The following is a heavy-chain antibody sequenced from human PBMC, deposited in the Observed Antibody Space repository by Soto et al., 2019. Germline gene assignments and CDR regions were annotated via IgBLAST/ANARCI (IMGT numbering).Heavy chain of an antibody. J-gene: IGHJ5*02. Sequence: GGSLRLSCAASGFTFSSYGMYWVRQAPGKGLEWVAVIWYDGSNKYYADSVKGRFTISRDNSKNTLYLQMNSLRAEDTAVYYCARKYREDNWFDPWGQGTLVTVSS. V-gene: IGHV3-33*08. CDR1: GFTFSSYG. D-gene: IGHD2-2*01. CDR2: IWYDGSNK. CDR3: ARKYREDNWFDP.